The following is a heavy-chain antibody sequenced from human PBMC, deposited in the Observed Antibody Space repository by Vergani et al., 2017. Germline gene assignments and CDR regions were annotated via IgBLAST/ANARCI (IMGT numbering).Heavy chain of an antibody. V-gene: IGHV5-51*01. CDR2: IYPGDSDT. CDR3: ARKNSSSWYYFDY. Sequence: EVQLVQSGAEVKKPGESLKISCKGSGYSFTSYWIGWVRQMPGKGMEWLGIIYPGDSDTRYSPSFQGQVTISADKSISTAYLQWSSRKASDTAMYYCARKNSSSWYYFDYWGQGTLVTVSS. J-gene: IGHJ4*02. CDR1: GYSFTSYW. D-gene: IGHD6-13*01.